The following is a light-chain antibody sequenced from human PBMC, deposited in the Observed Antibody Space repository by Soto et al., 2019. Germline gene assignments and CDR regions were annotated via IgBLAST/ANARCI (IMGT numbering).Light chain of an antibody. J-gene: IGLJ2*01. Sequence: QSALTQPASVSGSPGQSITISCTGSRSDVGIYNYVSWYQQHPGKAPKLMIYDVSNRPSGVSNRFSGSKSGNTASLTISGLPAEDEADYYCSSYTSSSNVVFGGGTKLTVL. V-gene: IGLV2-14*01. CDR3: SSYTSSSNVV. CDR1: RSDVGIYNY. CDR2: DVS.